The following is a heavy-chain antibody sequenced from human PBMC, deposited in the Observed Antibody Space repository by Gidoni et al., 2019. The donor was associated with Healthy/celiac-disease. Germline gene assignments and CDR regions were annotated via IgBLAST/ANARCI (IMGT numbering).Heavy chain of an antibody. Sequence: EVQLVESGGGLVKPGGSLRLSCAASGFTFSNARMRRVRQAPGTGLEWVGRIKSKTDGGTTDYAAPVKGRFTISRDDSKNTLYLQMNSLKTEDTAVYYCTTPFRGGDWDYYYYGMDVWGQGTTVTVSS. D-gene: IGHD2-21*02. CDR1: GFTFSNAR. CDR2: IKSKTDGGTT. V-gene: IGHV3-15*01. CDR3: TTPFRGGDWDYYYYGMDV. J-gene: IGHJ6*02.